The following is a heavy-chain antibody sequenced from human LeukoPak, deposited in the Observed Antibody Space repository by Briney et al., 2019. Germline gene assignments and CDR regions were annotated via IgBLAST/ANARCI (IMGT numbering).Heavy chain of an antibody. CDR1: GFTFRSYE. Sequence: GGSLRLSCAASGFTFRSYEMHWVRQATGRGLEWVSAIGPDGDTYYPGSVKGRFTISRENAKTSLYLQMNSLRAGDTAVYYCARGGYYDSSGYLDAFDLWGQGTMVTVSS. J-gene: IGHJ3*01. CDR2: IGPDGDT. CDR3: ARGGYYDSSGYLDAFDL. V-gene: IGHV3-13*01. D-gene: IGHD3-22*01.